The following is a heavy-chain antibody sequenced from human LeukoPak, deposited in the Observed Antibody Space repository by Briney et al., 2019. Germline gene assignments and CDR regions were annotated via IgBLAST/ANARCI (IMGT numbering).Heavy chain of an antibody. CDR1: GFTFSNAW. CDR2: IKSKTDGGTT. D-gene: IGHD3-9*01. V-gene: IGHV3-15*01. J-gene: IGHJ3*02. Sequence: GGSLRLSCAASGFTFSNAWMSWVRQAPGKGLEWVGRIKSKTDGGTTDYAAPVKGRFTISRDDSKNTLYLQMNSLKTEDTAVYYCTTDLYSDILTGLLPDAFDIWGQGTMVTVSS. CDR3: TTDLYSDILTGLLPDAFDI.